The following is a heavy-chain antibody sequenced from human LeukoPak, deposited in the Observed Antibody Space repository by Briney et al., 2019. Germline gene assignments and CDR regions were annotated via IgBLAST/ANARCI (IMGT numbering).Heavy chain of an antibody. CDR2: INPSSGAT. J-gene: IGHJ4*02. CDR3: IRGPGHYFDY. V-gene: IGHV1-2*02. CDR1: RYTFNYYY. Sequence: ASVKVSCKASRYTFNYYYIHWVRQAPGQGLEWMGWINPSSGATNYAQKFQGRVTMTRDTSVSTAYMELTRLRSDDSAVFYCIRGPGHYFDYWGQGTVVTVPS. D-gene: IGHD3-10*01.